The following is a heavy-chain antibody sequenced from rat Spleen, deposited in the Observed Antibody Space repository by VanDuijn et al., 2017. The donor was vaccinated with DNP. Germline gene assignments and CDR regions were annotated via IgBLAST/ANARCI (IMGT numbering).Heavy chain of an antibody. CDR1: GFTFSDYN. J-gene: IGHJ2*01. V-gene: IGHV5-7*01. Sequence: EVQLVESGGGLVQPGRSLKLSCAASGFTFSDYNMAWVRLAPKKGLAWVATISYDASGPYYRDSVKGRFTVSRDDAKNTLYLQRDSLRSEDTATYYCARLRVSPSDYWGQGVVVTVSS. CDR3: ARLRVSPSDY. CDR2: ISYDASGP. D-gene: IGHD3-8*01.